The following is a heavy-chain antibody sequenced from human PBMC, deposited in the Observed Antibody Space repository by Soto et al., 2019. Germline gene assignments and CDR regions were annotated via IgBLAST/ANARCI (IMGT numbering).Heavy chain of an antibody. CDR3: ARPSYALNWDFHYGMQV. Sequence: SETLSLTCAVSGGSFSGYYWTWIRQIPGKGLEWIGEINQSGNTKYNPSLMSRVTMSVDTSRNQFSLKLRSVTAADTAVYYCARPSYALNWDFHYGMQVCGQGTSVTVS. J-gene: IGHJ6*02. CDR2: INQSGNT. V-gene: IGHV4-34*01. CDR1: GGSFSGYY. D-gene: IGHD2-2*01.